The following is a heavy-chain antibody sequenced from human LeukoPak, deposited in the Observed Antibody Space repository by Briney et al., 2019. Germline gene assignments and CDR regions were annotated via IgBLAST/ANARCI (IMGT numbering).Heavy chain of an antibody. D-gene: IGHD1-1*01. V-gene: IGHV1-2*02. CDR2: INPNSGGT. J-gene: IGHJ4*02. CDR1: GYTFTGYY. CDR3: ARDHLPLLCMMEH. Sequence: ASVKVSCKASGYTFTGYYMHWVRQAPGQGLEWMGWINPNSGGTDYAQKFQGRVTMTRDTSFSTAYMELSRLRSDDTAVYYCARDHLPLLCMMEHWGLGTLVTVSS.